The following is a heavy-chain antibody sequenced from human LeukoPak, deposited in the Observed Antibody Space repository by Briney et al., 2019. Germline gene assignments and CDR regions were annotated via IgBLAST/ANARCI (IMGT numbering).Heavy chain of an antibody. CDR1: GYTFTGYY. D-gene: IGHD5-12*01. CDR3: ARDKGYSGYDYDY. CDR2: INPNSGGT. V-gene: IGHV1-2*04. Sequence: ASVKVSCKASGYTFTGYYMHWVRQAPGQGLEWMGWINPNSGGTNYAQKFQGWVTMTRDTSISTAYMELSRLRSDDTAVYYCARDKGYSGYDYDYWGQGTLVTVSS. J-gene: IGHJ4*02.